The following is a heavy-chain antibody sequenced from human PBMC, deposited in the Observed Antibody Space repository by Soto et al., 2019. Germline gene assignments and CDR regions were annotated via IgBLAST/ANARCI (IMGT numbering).Heavy chain of an antibody. V-gene: IGHV3-21*01. Sequence: GGSLRLSCAASGFTFSSYSMNWVRQAPGKGLEWVSSISSSSSYIYYADSVKGRFTISRDNAKNSLYLQMNSLRAEDTAVYYCARDPGVMVAVEGYWGQGTLVTVSS. CDR3: ARDPGVMVAVEGY. CDR1: GFTFSSYS. J-gene: IGHJ4*02. CDR2: ISSSSSYI. D-gene: IGHD6-19*01.